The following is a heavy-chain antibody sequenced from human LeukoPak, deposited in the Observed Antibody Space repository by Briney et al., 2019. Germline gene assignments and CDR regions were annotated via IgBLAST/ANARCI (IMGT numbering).Heavy chain of an antibody. CDR1: GFAFSSYW. CDR3: ARRLGLGFGEYSNNWFDP. Sequence: GGSLRLSCAASGFAFSSYWMSWVRQAPGKGLEWVANIKHDGSEKYYVDSVKGRFTISRDNAKNSLYLQMNSLRAEDTAVYYCARRLGLGFGEYSNNWFDPWGQGTLVTVSS. V-gene: IGHV3-7*01. D-gene: IGHD3-10*01. CDR2: IKHDGSEK. J-gene: IGHJ5*02.